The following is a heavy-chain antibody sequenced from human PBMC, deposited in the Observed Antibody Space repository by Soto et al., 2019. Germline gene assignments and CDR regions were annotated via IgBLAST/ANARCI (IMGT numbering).Heavy chain of an antibody. V-gene: IGHV1-69*06. Sequence: SVKVSCKASGGTFSSYAISWVRQVPGQGLEWMGGIIPIFVTANYAQKFQGRVTITADKSMSTAYMELSSLRSEDTAVYYCASSITRFRGVSNWFDPWGQGTLVTV. CDR2: IIPIFVTA. J-gene: IGHJ5*02. CDR3: ASSITRFRGVSNWFDP. CDR1: GGTFSSYA. D-gene: IGHD3-10*01.